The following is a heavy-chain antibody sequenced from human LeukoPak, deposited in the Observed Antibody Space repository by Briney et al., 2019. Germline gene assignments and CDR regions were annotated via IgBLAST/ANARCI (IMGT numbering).Heavy chain of an antibody. D-gene: IGHD3-10*01. CDR1: EFTFSSYS. J-gene: IGHJ4*02. V-gene: IGHV3-48*01. CDR3: AKDSRHITMVRGVIYYFDY. Sequence: GGSLRLSCAASEFTFSSYSMNWVRQAPGKGLEWVSYISYSGSPTHYADSVKGRFTISRDNSKNTLYLQMNGLRAEDTAVYYCAKDSRHITMVRGVIYYFDYWGQGTLVTVSS. CDR2: ISYSGSPT.